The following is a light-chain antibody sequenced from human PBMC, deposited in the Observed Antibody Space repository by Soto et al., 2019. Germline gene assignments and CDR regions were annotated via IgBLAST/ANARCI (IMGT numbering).Light chain of an antibody. V-gene: IGKV3-11*01. J-gene: IGKJ5*01. CDR1: QSISRT. Sequence: LTQSPDTLSVSPGETATLSCGVSQSISRTLACYQQTSGQAPRLPIYDASHRAAGIPARFSGSGFGTDFTLTIRSLEPEDAAVYYCQQRSNWPPITFGQGTRLEI. CDR3: QQRSNWPPIT. CDR2: DAS.